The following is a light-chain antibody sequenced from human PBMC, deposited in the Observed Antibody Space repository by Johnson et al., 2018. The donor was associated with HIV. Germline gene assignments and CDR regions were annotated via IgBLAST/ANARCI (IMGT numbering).Light chain of an antibody. J-gene: IGLJ1*01. CDR2: ENN. CDR3: GTWDSSLSPNV. Sequence: QSVSTQPPSVSAAPGQKVTISCSGSSSNIGNNYVSWYQQLPGTAPKLLIYENNKRPSGIPDRFSGSKSGTSATLGITGLQTGDEADYYCGTWDSSLSPNVFGTGTKVTVL. CDR1: SSNIGNNY. V-gene: IGLV1-51*02.